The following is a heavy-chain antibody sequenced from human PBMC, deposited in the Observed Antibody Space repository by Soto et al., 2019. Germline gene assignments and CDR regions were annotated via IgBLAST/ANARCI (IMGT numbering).Heavy chain of an antibody. D-gene: IGHD6-19*01. CDR1: GGSVSSGSYY. CDR3: ARDLGSSGWSFEY. Sequence: QVQLQESGPGLVKPSETLSLTCTVSGGSVSSGSYYWNWIRQPPGKGLEWIGYIFYTGSTNYNPSLKSRVTISVDTSKNQFSLKLTSVTAADTAVYYCARDLGSSGWSFEYWGQGALVTVSS. J-gene: IGHJ4*02. V-gene: IGHV4-61*01. CDR2: IFYTGST.